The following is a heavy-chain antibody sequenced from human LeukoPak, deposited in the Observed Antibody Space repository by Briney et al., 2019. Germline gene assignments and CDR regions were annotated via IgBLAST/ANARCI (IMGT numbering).Heavy chain of an antibody. V-gene: IGHV3-30-3*01. CDR2: ISYDGSNK. D-gene: IGHD1-26*01. CDR1: GLPFSSYA. J-gene: IGHJ6*02. Sequence: GMSLRLSCAASGLPFSSYAMHWVRHAPGKGLEWVAVISYDGSNKYYADFVKGRFTISRDNSKNTLYLQMNSLRAEDTAVYYCARGGFGVGATFLFDYYYYGMDVWGQGTTVTVSS. CDR3: ARGGFGVGATFLFDYYYYGMDV.